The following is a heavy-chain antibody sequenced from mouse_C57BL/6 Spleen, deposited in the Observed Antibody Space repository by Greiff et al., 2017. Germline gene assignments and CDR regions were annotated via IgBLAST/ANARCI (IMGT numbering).Heavy chain of an antibody. Sequence: DVKLVESGGGLVKPGGSLKLSCAASGFTFSSYAMSWVRQTPEKRLEWVATISDGGSYTYYPDNVKGRFTISRDNAKNNLYLQMSHLKSEDTAVYYCARDERNYSNYLYYAMDYWGQGTSVTVSS. V-gene: IGHV5-4*01. CDR1: GFTFSSYA. D-gene: IGHD2-5*01. J-gene: IGHJ4*01. CDR2: ISDGGSYT. CDR3: ARDERNYSNYLYYAMDY.